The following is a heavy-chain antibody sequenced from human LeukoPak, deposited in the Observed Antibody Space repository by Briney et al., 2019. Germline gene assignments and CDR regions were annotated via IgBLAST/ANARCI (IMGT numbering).Heavy chain of an antibody. Sequence: GGSLRLSCAASGFIFRTYDIHWVRQATGKGLEWVSGIGTAGDTFYPDSVKGRFTISRDNAKNSLYLQMNSLRAGDTAVYYCAREYYNASGYHYFDYWGQGTLVTVSS. V-gene: IGHV3-13*04. CDR1: GFIFRTYD. CDR3: AREYYNASGYHYFDY. D-gene: IGHD3-22*01. J-gene: IGHJ4*02. CDR2: IGTAGDT.